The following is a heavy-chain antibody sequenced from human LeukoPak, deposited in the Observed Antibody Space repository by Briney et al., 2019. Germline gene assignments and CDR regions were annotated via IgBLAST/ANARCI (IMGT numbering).Heavy chain of an antibody. Sequence: PGGSLRLSCAASGFTFSNYHMHWVRQAPGKGLEWVAVVSYDGSDKYYADSVKGRFTISRDNSNNTLYLQMNSLRADDTAVYYCVCYNSGWHYFDFWGQGALVTVSS. J-gene: IGHJ4*02. V-gene: IGHV3-33*05. D-gene: IGHD6-19*01. CDR3: VCYNSGWHYFDF. CDR1: GFTFSNYH. CDR2: VSYDGSDK.